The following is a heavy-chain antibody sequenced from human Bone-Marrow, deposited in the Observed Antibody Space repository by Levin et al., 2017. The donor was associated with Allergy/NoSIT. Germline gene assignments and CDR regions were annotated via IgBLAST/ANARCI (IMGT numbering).Heavy chain of an antibody. J-gene: IGHJ6*02. V-gene: IGHV4-39*07. CDR2: IYYSGST. Sequence: PSETLSLTCTVSGGSISSSSYYWGWIRQPPGKGLEWIGSIYYSGSTYYNPSLKSRVTISVDTSKNQFSLKLSSVTAADTAVYYCARDTAAAGPYYYDDDGMDGWGQGTTVTVSS. CDR1: GGSISSSSYY. CDR3: ARDTAAAGPYYYDDDGMDG. D-gene: IGHD6-13*01.